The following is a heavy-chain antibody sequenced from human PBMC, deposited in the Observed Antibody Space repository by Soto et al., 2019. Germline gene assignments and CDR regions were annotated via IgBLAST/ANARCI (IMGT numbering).Heavy chain of an antibody. V-gene: IGHV4-30-4*01. CDR3: ARGSSSWSTYYYYGMDV. J-gene: IGHJ6*02. CDR2: IYYSGST. CDR1: GGSISSGDYY. D-gene: IGHD6-13*01. Sequence: QVQLQESGPGLVKPSQTLSLTCTVSGGSISSGDYYWSWIRQPPGKGLEGIGYIYYSGSTYYNPSLKSRVTISVDTSKNQFSLKLSSVTAADTAVYYCARGSSSWSTYYYYGMDVWGQGTTVTVSS.